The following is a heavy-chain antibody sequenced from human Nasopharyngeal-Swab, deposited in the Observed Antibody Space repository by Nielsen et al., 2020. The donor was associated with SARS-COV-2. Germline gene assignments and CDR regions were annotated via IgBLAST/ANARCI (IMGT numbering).Heavy chain of an antibody. Sequence: VRQAPGKGLEWVSSISGSGGNEYYAESVKGRFTISRDNSKNTLYLQMNSLRAEDTAIYYCAKDRDDYGDYWGSETFHFDHWGQGTLVTVSS. V-gene: IGHV3-23*01. J-gene: IGHJ4*02. CDR2: ISGSGGNE. D-gene: IGHD4-17*01. CDR3: AKDRDDYGDYWGSETFHFDH.